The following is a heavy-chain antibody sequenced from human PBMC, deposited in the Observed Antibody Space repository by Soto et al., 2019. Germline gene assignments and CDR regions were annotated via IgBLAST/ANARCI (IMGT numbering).Heavy chain of an antibody. J-gene: IGHJ5*02. Sequence: SETLSLTCSVSGAALNSGNYYWSWIRLVPGKGLEWIGHIYVTGAVDYNPSLRDRITISQDTSERQFSLNLRLVTAADTAVYYCARLRIATNNYKWFDPWGQGTLVTVSS. CDR3: ARLRIATNNYKWFDP. CDR2: IYVTGAV. V-gene: IGHV4-31*03. CDR1: GAALNSGNYY. D-gene: IGHD2-21*01.